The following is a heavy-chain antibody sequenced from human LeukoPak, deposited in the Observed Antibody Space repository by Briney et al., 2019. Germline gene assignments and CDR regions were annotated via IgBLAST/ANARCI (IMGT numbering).Heavy chain of an antibody. J-gene: IGHJ3*02. Sequence: SETLSLTCTVSGGSISSSSYYWGWIRQPPGKGLEWIGSNYYSGSTYYNPSLKSRVTISVDTSKNQFSLKLSSVTAADTAVYYCARLTLLGYCSGGSCFPGAFDIWGQGTMVTVSS. V-gene: IGHV4-39*01. CDR2: NYYSGST. CDR1: GGSISSSSYY. D-gene: IGHD2-15*01. CDR3: ARLTLLGYCSGGSCFPGAFDI.